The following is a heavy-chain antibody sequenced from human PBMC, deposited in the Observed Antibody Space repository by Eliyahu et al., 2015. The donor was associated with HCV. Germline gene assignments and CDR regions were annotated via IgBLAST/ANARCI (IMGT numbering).Heavy chain of an antibody. D-gene: IGHD3-22*01. CDR3: ARVYYYDASGYSFDY. Sequence: QVTLKESGPVLVKPTETLTLTCTVSGFSLSNATMGVSWIRQPPGRALEWLAHIFSTDEKSFTPSLKSRLSISKDTSKGQVVLSMSNMDPVDTATYYCARVYYYDASGYSFDYWGQGTLVTVSS. V-gene: IGHV2-26*01. CDR2: IFSTDEK. CDR1: GFSLSNATMG. J-gene: IGHJ4*02.